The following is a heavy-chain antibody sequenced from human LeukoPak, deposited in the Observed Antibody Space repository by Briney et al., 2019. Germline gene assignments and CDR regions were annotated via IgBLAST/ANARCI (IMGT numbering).Heavy chain of an antibody. CDR3: AKEGVESAVAAPLDY. CDR1: GFTFSSYA. D-gene: IGHD6-19*01. V-gene: IGHV3-23*01. CDR2: LSGTGGST. Sequence: GGSLRLSCAASGFTFSSYAMSWVRQAPGKGLEWVSALSGTGGSTYYADSVKGRFTISRDNSGNTLYLQMNSLRAEDTAVYYCAKEGVESAVAAPLDYWGQGTLVTVSS. J-gene: IGHJ4*02.